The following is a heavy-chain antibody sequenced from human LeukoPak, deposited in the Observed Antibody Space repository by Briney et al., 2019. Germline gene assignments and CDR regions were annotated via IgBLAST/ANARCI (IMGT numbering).Heavy chain of an antibody. Sequence: ASVKVSCKASGYTLTDYYMHWVRQAPGQGLEWMGWINPNTGDTNYAQKFHGWVTMTSDTSISTAYMELTRLRSDDTALYHCARVSAPNYYYYLDVWGKGTTVTISS. CDR2: INPNTGDT. CDR3: ARVSAPNYYYYLDV. V-gene: IGHV1-2*04. CDR1: GYTLTDYY. J-gene: IGHJ6*03.